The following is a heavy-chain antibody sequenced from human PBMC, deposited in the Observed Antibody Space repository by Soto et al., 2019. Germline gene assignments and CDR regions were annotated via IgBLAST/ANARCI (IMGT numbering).Heavy chain of an antibody. D-gene: IGHD3-9*01. Sequence: GGSLRLSCAASGFTFSAYYMSWIRQAPGKGLEWVSYISSSGSTIYYADSVKGRFTISRDNAKNSLYLQMNSLRAEDTAVYYCARAPPYYDILTVGYWGQGTLVTVSS. CDR3: ARAPPYYDILTVGY. J-gene: IGHJ4*02. V-gene: IGHV3-11*01. CDR2: ISSSGSTI. CDR1: GFTFSAYY.